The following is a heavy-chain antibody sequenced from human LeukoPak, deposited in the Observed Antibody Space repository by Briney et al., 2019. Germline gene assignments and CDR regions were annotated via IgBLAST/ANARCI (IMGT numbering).Heavy chain of an antibody. J-gene: IGHJ4*02. CDR2: INPNSGGT. CDR1: GYAFTGYY. Sequence: ASVKVSCKASGYAFTGYYMHWVRQAPGQGLEWMGWINPNSGGTNYAQKFQGRVTMTRDTSISTAYMELSRLRSDDTAVYYCFRNNAGQQPSDYWGQGTLVTVSS. D-gene: IGHD6-13*01. V-gene: IGHV1-2*02. CDR3: FRNNAGQQPSDY.